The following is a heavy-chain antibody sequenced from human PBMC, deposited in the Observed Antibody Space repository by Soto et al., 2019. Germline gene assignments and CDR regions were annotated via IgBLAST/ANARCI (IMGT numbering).Heavy chain of an antibody. V-gene: IGHV5-51*03. CDR2: IYPGDSNT. J-gene: IGHJ4*02. CDR3: ASHYPTSGYFAFDN. D-gene: IGHD3-22*01. CDR1: GYSFSNYW. Sequence: EVQLVQSGAEVKKPGESLKISCKGSGYSFSNYWIGWVRQMPGKGLEWMGIIYPGDSNTNYSPSIQGQVTISADRSTSTTYLQWSRDSSSDTPIHYCASHYPTSGYFAFDNSGQGTLVTVSS.